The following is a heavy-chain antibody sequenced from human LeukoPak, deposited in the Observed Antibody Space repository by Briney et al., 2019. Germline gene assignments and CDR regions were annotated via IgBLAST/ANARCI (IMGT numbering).Heavy chain of an antibody. CDR1: GYSFTSYW. J-gene: IGHJ4*02. CDR3: ARHSRITIFGVEDY. Sequence: GESLKFSCKGSGYSFTSYWIGWVRQLPGKGLEWMGIIYPGDSDTRYSTSFQGQVTISADKSISTAYLQWSSLKASDTARYYCARHSRITIFGVEDYWGQGTLVTVSS. V-gene: IGHV5-51*01. CDR2: IYPGDSDT. D-gene: IGHD3-3*01.